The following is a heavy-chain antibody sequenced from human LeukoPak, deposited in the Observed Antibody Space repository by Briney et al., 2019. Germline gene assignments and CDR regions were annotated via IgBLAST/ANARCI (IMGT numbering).Heavy chain of an antibody. V-gene: IGHV5-10-1*01. D-gene: IGHD2-15*01. CDR3: ARLCGGSCYLGFDY. Sequence: PGGSLRLSCAASGFTFTSYWISWVRQMPGKGLEWMGRIGPSDSYTNYSPSFQGHVTISADKSISTAYLQWSSLKASDTAMYYCARLCGGSCYLGFDYWGQGTLVTVSS. CDR1: GFTFTSYW. CDR2: IGPSDSYT. J-gene: IGHJ4*02.